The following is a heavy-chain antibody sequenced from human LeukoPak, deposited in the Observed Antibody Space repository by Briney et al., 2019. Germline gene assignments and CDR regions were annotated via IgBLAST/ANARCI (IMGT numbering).Heavy chain of an antibody. CDR3: ARDLLHYYDSSGYYYVYYYYYMDV. J-gene: IGHJ6*03. CDR1: GFTFNNYG. V-gene: IGHV3-21*01. CDR2: ISSSSSYI. Sequence: GGSLRLSCAASGFTFNNYGMHWVRQAPGKGLEWVSSISSSSSYIYYADSVKGRFTISRDNAKNSLYLQMNSLRAEDTAVYYCARDLLHYYDSSGYYYVYYYYYMDVWGKGTTVTVSS. D-gene: IGHD3-22*01.